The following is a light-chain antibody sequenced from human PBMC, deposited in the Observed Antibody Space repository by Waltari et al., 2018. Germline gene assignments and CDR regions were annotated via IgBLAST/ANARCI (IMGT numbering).Light chain of an antibody. CDR2: EGS. CDR3: CSYAGSSTLL. J-gene: IGLJ2*01. Sequence: QSALTQPASVSGSPGQSIPVPCTGTSRDVGCYNLFSWYQQHPDKPPKLMIYEGSKRPSGVSNRFSGSKSGNTASLTISGLQAEDEADYYCCSYAGSSTLLFGGGTKVTVL. V-gene: IGLV2-23*01. CDR1: SRDVGCYNL.